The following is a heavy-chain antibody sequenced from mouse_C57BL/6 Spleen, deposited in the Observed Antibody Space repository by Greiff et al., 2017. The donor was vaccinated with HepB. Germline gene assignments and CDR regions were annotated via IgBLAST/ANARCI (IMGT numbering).Heavy chain of an antibody. V-gene: IGHV6-3*01. CDR3: TDDGPYYYAMDY. J-gene: IGHJ4*01. CDR1: GFTFSNYW. D-gene: IGHD2-3*01. CDR2: IRLKSDNYAT. Sequence: EVKVEESGGGLVQPGGSMKLSCVASGFTFSNYWMNWVRQSPEKGLEWVAQIRLKSDNYATHYAESVKGRFTISRDDSKSSVYLQMNNLRAEDTGSYYCTDDGPYYYAMDYWGQGTSVTVSS.